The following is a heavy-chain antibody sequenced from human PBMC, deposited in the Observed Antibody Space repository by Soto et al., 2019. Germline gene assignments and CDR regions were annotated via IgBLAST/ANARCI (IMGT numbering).Heavy chain of an antibody. V-gene: IGHV3-11*01. J-gene: IGHJ4*02. CDR1: GFTFSDYY. D-gene: IGHD6-13*01. CDR2: ISSNGNTI. CDR3: ARDIAAAGGRDY. Sequence: GGSLRLSCAASGFTFSDYYMTFILQGPWNGLEWISYISSNGNTIYYADSVKGRFTISRDNAKNSLYLQMNSLRAEDTAVYYCARDIAAAGGRDYWGQGTLVTSPQ.